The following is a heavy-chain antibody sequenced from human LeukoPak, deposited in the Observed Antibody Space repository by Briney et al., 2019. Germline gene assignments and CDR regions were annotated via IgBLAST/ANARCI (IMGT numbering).Heavy chain of an antibody. Sequence: PSETLSLICTVSGGSISSHYWTWIRQPAGKGLEWIGRIYSSGNTNYNPSLKSRVTISVDTSKNQFSLKLSSVTAADTAVYYCARGLTLGYSYGHKKFDYWGQGTLVTVSS. D-gene: IGHD5-18*01. CDR3: ARGLTLGYSYGHKKFDY. J-gene: IGHJ4*02. CDR2: IYSSGNT. V-gene: IGHV4-4*07. CDR1: GGSISSHY.